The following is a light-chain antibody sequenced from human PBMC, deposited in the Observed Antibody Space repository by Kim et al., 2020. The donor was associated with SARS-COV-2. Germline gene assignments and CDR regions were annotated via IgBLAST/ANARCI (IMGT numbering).Light chain of an antibody. J-gene: IGLJ3*02. CDR1: RTNTVADFN. V-gene: IGLV1-40*01. Sequence: IAWTGDRTNTVADFNVNSYQQFPGPARKLRIYGNSNRPSGVPDRFSGSKSGVSASLAITGLQAEDEADYFCQSYDSSLTGSVFGGGTQLTVL. CDR2: GNS. CDR3: QSYDSSLTGSV.